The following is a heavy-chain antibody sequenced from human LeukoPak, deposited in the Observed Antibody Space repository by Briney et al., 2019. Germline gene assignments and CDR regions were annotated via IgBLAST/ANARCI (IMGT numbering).Heavy chain of an antibody. V-gene: IGHV3-23*01. CDR1: GFTFSSYW. D-gene: IGHD6-19*01. J-gene: IGHJ3*02. CDR3: ARRPLAVRAFDI. CDR2: LSGSGIST. Sequence: GGSLRLSCAASGFTFSSYWMSWVRQAPGKGLEWVSGLSGSGISTYYADSVKGRFTISRDNSKNTLYLQMNSLRAEDTAVYYCARRPLAVRAFDIWGQGTMVTVSS.